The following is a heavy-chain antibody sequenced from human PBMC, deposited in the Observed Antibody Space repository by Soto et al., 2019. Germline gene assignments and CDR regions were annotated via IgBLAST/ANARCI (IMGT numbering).Heavy chain of an antibody. CDR1: GYSFTSYW. CDR2: IYPGDSDT. D-gene: IGHD6-13*01. CDR3: ARHEIIAAAGTYYYYMDV. J-gene: IGHJ6*03. Sequence: GESLKISCKGSGYSFTSYWISWVRQMPGKGLEWMGIIYPGDSDTRYSPSFQGQVTISADKSISTAYLQWSSLKASDTAMYYCARHEIIAAAGTYYYYMDVWGKGTTVTVSS. V-gene: IGHV5-51*01.